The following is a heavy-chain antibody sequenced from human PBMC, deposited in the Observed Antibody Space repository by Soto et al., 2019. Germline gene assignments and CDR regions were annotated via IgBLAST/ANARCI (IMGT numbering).Heavy chain of an antibody. CDR1: GDSVSSHSTG. J-gene: IGHJ4*02. V-gene: IGHV6-1*01. Sequence: SQTLSLTCAISGDSVSSHSTGWSWIRQSPSRGLEWLGRTYYRSKWYNDYAVSVKSRITINPDTSKNQFSLHLNSVTPEDTAVYYCAREDGDSYVDYWGQGTLVTVSS. CDR3: AREDGDSYVDY. CDR2: TYYRSKWYN. D-gene: IGHD4-17*01.